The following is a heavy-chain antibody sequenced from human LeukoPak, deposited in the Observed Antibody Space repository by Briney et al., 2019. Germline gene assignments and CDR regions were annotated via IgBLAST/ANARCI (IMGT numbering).Heavy chain of an antibody. D-gene: IGHD6-13*01. Sequence: GGSLTLSCAASGFTFSSFWMTWVRQPPGKGLEWLANINQDGSDKSSVDSVKSRFTISRDNAKNSLYLQVNSLRAEDTAVYYCARGQQVAFWGQGTLVTVSS. CDR1: GFTFSSFW. CDR3: ARGQQVAF. J-gene: IGHJ4*02. CDR2: INQDGSDK. V-gene: IGHV3-7*01.